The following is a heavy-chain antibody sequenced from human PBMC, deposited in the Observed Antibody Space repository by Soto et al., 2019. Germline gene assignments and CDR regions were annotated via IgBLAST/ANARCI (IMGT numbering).Heavy chain of an antibody. Sequence: QVQLVQSGAEVKKPGASVKVSCKASGYTFTSYAIGWVRQAPGQGLEWMGWISAYNGNTNYAQKLQGRVTMTTDTSTSTAYMGERSLRSDDTAVYYCAGGWFVEFVYYIDCWGQGTQVTVSS. J-gene: IGHJ4*02. CDR2: ISAYNGNT. CDR1: GYTFTSYA. CDR3: AGGWFVEFVYYIDC. D-gene: IGHD3-10*01. V-gene: IGHV1-18*01.